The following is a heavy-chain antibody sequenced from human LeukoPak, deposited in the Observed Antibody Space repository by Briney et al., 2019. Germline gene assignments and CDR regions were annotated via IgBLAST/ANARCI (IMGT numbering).Heavy chain of an antibody. CDR1: GYTLTELS. Sequence: ASVKVSCKVSGYTLTELSMHWVRQAPGKGLEWMGGFDPEDGETIYAQKFQGRVTMTEDTSTDTAYMELSSLRSEDTAVYYCATATRFGVVPSFDCWGQGTLVTVSS. V-gene: IGHV1-24*01. CDR3: ATATRFGVVPSFDC. CDR2: FDPEDGET. J-gene: IGHJ4*02. D-gene: IGHD3-3*01.